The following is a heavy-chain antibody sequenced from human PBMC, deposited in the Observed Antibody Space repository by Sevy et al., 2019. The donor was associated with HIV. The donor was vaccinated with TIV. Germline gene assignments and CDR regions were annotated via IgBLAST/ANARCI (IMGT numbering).Heavy chain of an antibody. CDR2: ITSSGSTK. CDR3: ASDGLGGVHYCFDS. V-gene: IGHV3-48*03. D-gene: IGHD2-8*02. CDR1: GFTFSSYE. Sequence: GGSLRLSCAASGFTFSSYEMNWVRQAPGKGLEWVSYITSSGSTKYYADSVKGRFTISRDNAKNSLYLQMNTLRVEDTAVYYFASDGLGGVHYCFDSWGQGTLVTVSS. J-gene: IGHJ4*02.